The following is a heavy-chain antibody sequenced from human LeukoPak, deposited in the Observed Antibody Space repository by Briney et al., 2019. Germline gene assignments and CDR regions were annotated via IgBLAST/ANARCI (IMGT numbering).Heavy chain of an antibody. Sequence: GGSLRLFCAASGFTFSSYDLHWVRQVTGKRLEWVSGIGTAGDTHYPASVKGRFTISRENAKNSLYLQMNSLRAGDTAVYYCARDPDCDSTSCYIGPYNWFDPWGQGTLVTVSS. J-gene: IGHJ5*02. V-gene: IGHV3-13*01. D-gene: IGHD2-2*02. CDR1: GFTFSSYD. CDR3: ARDPDCDSTSCYIGPYNWFDP. CDR2: IGTAGDT.